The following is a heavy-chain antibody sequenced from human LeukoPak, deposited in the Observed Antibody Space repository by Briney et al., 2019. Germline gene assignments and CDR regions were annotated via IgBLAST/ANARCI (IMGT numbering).Heavy chain of an antibody. D-gene: IGHD6-13*01. CDR3: ARLGIIAAAVN. J-gene: IGHJ4*02. CDR1: GGTFSSYA. CDR2: IIPILGIA. V-gene: IGHV1-69*04. Sequence: GASVKVSCKASGGTFSSYAISWVRQAPGQGLEWMGRIIPILGIANYAQKFQGRVTITADKSTSTAYMELSSLRSEDTAVYYCARLGIIAAAVNWGQGTLVTVSS.